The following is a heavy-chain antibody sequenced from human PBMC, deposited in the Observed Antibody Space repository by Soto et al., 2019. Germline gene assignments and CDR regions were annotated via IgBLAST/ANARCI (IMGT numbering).Heavy chain of an antibody. J-gene: IGHJ4*02. Sequence: ASVKVSCKASGYTFTSYGISWVRQAPGQGLEWMGWISANNGNTNYAQKLQGRVTMTTDTSISTAYMELSSLRSEDTAVYYCAIEYYDILTGYSLFDYWGQGTLVTVSS. V-gene: IGHV1-18*01. CDR3: AIEYYDILTGYSLFDY. CDR2: ISANNGNT. CDR1: GYTFTSYG. D-gene: IGHD3-9*01.